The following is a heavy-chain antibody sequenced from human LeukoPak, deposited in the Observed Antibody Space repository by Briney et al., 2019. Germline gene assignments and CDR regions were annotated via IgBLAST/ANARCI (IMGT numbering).Heavy chain of an antibody. V-gene: IGHV4-61*01. CDR1: GGSISSSSYY. Sequence: PSVTLSLTCTVSGGSISSSSYYWSWIRQPPGKGLEWIGYIYYSGSTNYNPSLKSRVTISVDTSKDQFSLKLSSVTAADTAVYYWAGGLGVAWKWVLFQHWGQGTLVTVSS. J-gene: IGHJ1*01. CDR2: IYYSGST. D-gene: IGHD3-3*01. CDR3: AGGLGVAWKWVLFQH.